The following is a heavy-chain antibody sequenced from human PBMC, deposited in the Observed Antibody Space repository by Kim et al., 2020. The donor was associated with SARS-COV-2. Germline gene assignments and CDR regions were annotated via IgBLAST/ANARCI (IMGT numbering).Heavy chain of an antibody. Sequence: ADSVKGRFTISRDNSDNTLYLQVNSLRAEDTAVYYCTKGSSSGRPYYFDYWGQGTLVTVSS. J-gene: IGHJ4*02. D-gene: IGHD6-19*01. V-gene: IGHV3-23*01. CDR3: TKGSSSGRPYYFDY.